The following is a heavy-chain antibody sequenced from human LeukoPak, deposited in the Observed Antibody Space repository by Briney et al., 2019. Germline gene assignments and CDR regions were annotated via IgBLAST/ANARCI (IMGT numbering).Heavy chain of an antibody. V-gene: IGHV4-39*07. D-gene: IGHD3-16*01. Sequence: PSQTLSLTCTVSGGSISSGDYYWSWIRQPPGKGLEWIGSIYYSGNTYYNPSLKSRVTISVDTSKNQFSQKLSSVTAADTAVYYCARGRLGIRQEEHDAFDIWGQGTMVTVSS. CDR2: IYYSGNT. CDR1: GGSISSGDYY. J-gene: IGHJ3*02. CDR3: ARGRLGIRQEEHDAFDI.